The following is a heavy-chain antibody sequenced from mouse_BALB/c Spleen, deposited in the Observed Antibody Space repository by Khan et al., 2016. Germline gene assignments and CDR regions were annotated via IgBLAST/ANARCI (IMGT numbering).Heavy chain of an antibody. D-gene: IGHD1-1*01. CDR2: IHTSDSES. V-gene: IGHV1S82*01. CDR1: GYSFTRYW. Sequence: QVQLQQSGTELVRPGASVKLSCKASGYSFTRYWMNWVKQRLGQGLEWSGMIHTSDSESRLNPKFKDQATLTVDNSTSIAYLQLSSPTSEDSTDEYCTRSGEGNHPYYDMDYWGQGTSVTVSS. CDR3: TRSGEGNHPYYDMDY. J-gene: IGHJ4*01.